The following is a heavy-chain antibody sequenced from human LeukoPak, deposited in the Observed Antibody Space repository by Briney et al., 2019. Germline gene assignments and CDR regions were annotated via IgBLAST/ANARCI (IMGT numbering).Heavy chain of an antibody. CDR1: GFIFSGSA. CDR2: IRSKANSYAT. Sequence: QPGGSLKLSCAASGFIFSGSAMHWVRQASGKGLEWVGRIRSKANSYATAYAASVKGRFTIPRDDSKNTAYLQMKSLKTEDTAVYYCARRGDYSDSSGIDYWGQGTLVTVSS. CDR3: ARRGDYSDSSGIDY. D-gene: IGHD3-22*01. V-gene: IGHV3-73*01. J-gene: IGHJ4*02.